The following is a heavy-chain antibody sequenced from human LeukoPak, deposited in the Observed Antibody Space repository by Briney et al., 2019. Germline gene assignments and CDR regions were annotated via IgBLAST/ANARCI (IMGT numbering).Heavy chain of an antibody. Sequence: GASVKVSCKASGYTFTSYGISWVRQAPGQGLEWMGWISAYNGNTNYAQKLQGRVTMTTDTSTSTAYMELRSLRSDDTAVYHCARVEPFYSSGYYYVSGPHYWGQGTLVTVSS. V-gene: IGHV1-18*01. CDR3: ARVEPFYSSGYYYVSGPHY. CDR2: ISAYNGNT. CDR1: GYTFTSYG. J-gene: IGHJ4*02. D-gene: IGHD3-22*01.